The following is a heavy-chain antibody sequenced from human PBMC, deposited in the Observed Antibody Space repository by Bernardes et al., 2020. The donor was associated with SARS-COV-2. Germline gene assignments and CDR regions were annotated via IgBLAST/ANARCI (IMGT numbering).Heavy chain of an antibody. Sequence: SETLSLTCGVYGGSFSGYYWNWIRQPPGKGLEWIGEINHSGSTNYNPSLKSRVTISVDTSKNQFSLKLSSVTAADTAVYYCAREKGRHFQHWGQGTLVTVSS. V-gene: IGHV4-34*01. J-gene: IGHJ1*01. CDR1: GGSFSGYY. CDR2: INHSGST. CDR3: AREKGRHFQH. D-gene: IGHD3-10*01.